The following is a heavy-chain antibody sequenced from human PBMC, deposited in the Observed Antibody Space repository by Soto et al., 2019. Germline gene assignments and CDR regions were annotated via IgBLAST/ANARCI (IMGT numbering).Heavy chain of an antibody. J-gene: IGHJ4*02. CDR2: IYSDGTT. Sequence: EVQLVETGGGLIQPGGSLRLSCAASGFTVSSNYMNWVRQAPGKGLEWLSIIYSDGTTSYADSVKGRFSIPRDNFKNTLYLQMNNLRAEDTAVYYCAILSIWGQGTLVTVSS. CDR3: AILSI. D-gene: IGHD6-6*01. CDR1: GFTVSSNY. V-gene: IGHV3-53*02.